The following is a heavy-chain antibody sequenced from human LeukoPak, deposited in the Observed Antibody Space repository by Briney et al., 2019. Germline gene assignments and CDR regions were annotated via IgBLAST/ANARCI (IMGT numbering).Heavy chain of an antibody. CDR2: ISSSSSYI. D-gene: IGHD6-19*01. J-gene: IGHJ4*02. Sequence: PGGSLRLSCAASGFTFSSYSMNWVRQAPGKGLEWVSSISSSSSYIYYADSVKGRFTISRDNAKNSLYLQMNSLRAEDTAVYYCAKRSAAVAGTISYYFDYWGQGTLVTVSS. CDR3: AKRSAAVAGTISYYFDY. V-gene: IGHV3-21*04. CDR1: GFTFSSYS.